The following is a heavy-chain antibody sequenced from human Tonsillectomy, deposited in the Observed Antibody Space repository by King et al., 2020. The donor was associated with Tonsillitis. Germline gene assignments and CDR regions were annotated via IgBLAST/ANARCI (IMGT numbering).Heavy chain of an antibody. CDR2: INPVGGEE. V-gene: IGHV3-7*01. Sequence: VQLVESGGGLVQPGGSLRLSCTASGFTFSNYWMSWVRQAPGKGLEWVANINPVGGEENYVDSVRGRFTISRDNAKNSLYLQMQGLRVEDTAVYYCARDGRLLFYWGQGTLVTVS. D-gene: IGHD1-26*01. CDR1: GFTFSNYW. CDR3: ARDGRLLFY. J-gene: IGHJ4*02.